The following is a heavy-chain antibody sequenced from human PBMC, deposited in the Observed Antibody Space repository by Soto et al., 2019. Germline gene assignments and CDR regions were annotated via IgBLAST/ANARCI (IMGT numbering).Heavy chain of an antibody. V-gene: IGHV1-69*13. J-gene: IGHJ6*02. D-gene: IGHD2-2*01. CDR3: ARWGYCSSTSCSGMDV. Sequence: SLEVSCKSSGGTFRRYAISWARQPPGEGLEWMGGIIPIFGTANYAQKFQGRVTITADESTSTAYMELSSLRSEDTAVYYCARWGYCSSTSCSGMDVWGQGNTVTGSS. CDR2: IIPIFGTA. CDR1: GGTFRRYA.